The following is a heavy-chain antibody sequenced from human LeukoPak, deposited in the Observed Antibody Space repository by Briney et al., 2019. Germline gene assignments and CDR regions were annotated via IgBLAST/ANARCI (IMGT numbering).Heavy chain of an antibody. CDR2: IGWDGTTT. D-gene: IGHD3-10*01. Sequence: PGGSLRLSCAASGFTFSDYTMHWVRQPPGKGLEWVSLIGWDGTTTSYADSVRGRFTISRDSSKNSLYLQMNNLRTEDTALYYCAKDPSYRNYYYYYMDVWGKGTTVIVSS. CDR1: GFTFSDYT. V-gene: IGHV3-43*01. J-gene: IGHJ6*03. CDR3: AKDPSYRNYYYYYMDV.